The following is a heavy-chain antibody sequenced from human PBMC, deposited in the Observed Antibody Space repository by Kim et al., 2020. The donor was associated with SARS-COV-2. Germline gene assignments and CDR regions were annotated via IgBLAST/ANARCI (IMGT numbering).Heavy chain of an antibody. CDR3: ARRDSSGDAFDI. J-gene: IGHJ3*02. V-gene: IGHV5-51*01. D-gene: IGHD3-22*01. Sequence: RYSPSFQGQVTISADKSLSTAYLQWSSLKASDTAMYYCARRDSSGDAFDIWGQGTMVTVSS.